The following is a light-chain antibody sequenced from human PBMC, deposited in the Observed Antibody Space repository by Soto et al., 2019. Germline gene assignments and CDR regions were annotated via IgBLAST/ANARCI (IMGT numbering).Light chain of an antibody. V-gene: IGKV3-20*01. CDR3: QRQGSSPPSWT. Sequence: ETVLTQSPGTLSLSPGERATLFCRASQSVSSSYLAWYQQKPGQAPRLLIYGASSRATGIPDRFSGSGSGTDFTLTISRLEPEDCAVYYCQRQGSSPPSWTFGPGTKVEIK. CDR1: QSVSSSY. CDR2: GAS. J-gene: IGKJ1*01.